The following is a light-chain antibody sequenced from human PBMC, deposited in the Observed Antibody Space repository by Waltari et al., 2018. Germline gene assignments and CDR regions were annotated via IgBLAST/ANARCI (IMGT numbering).Light chain of an antibody. V-gene: IGLV6-57*02. CDR3: QSSDSSTGVV. CDR2: DDT. CDR1: SGSIDTNY. J-gene: IGLJ2*01. Sequence: KFMLTQPHSVSESPGKTVTISCTGSSGSIDTNYVQWYQQRPGSAPRTVIYDDTQRPSGVPDRVSGSIDSSSNAASLTISGLKTEDEADYYCQSSDSSTGVVFGGGTKLTVL.